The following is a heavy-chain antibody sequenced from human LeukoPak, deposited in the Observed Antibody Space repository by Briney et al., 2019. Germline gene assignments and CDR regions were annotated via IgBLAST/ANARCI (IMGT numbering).Heavy chain of an antibody. J-gene: IGHJ3*02. D-gene: IGHD2-15*01. CDR2: IYYSGST. CDR1: GGSISSSSYY. V-gene: IGHV4-39*07. Sequence: PSETLSLTCTVSGGSISSSSYYWGWIRQPPGKGLEWIGSIYYSGSTYYNPSLKSRVTISVDTSKNQFSLKLSSVTAADTAVYYCARMGWVVVVAATVGNAFDIWGQGTMVTVSS. CDR3: ARMGWVVVVAATVGNAFDI.